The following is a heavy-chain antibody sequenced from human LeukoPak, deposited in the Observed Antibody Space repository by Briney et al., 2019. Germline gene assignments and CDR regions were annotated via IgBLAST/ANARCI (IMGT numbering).Heavy chain of an antibody. CDR2: IYYSGST. CDR1: GGSISSYY. D-gene: IGHD6-13*01. Sequence: KPSETLSLTCTVSGGSISSYYWSWIRQPPANGLERSGYIYYSGSTNYNPSLKSRVTISVDTSKNPFSLKLSSVTAADTAVYYCARGGSSWINYYYYMDVWGKGTTVTVSS. CDR3: ARGGSSWINYYYYMDV. J-gene: IGHJ6*03. V-gene: IGHV4-59*01.